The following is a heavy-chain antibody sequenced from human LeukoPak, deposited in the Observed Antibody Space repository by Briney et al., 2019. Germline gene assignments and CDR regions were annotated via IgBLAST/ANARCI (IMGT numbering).Heavy chain of an antibody. J-gene: IGHJ6*03. D-gene: IGHD1-26*01. Sequence: PGGSLRLSCAASGFTFSSYWMSWVRQAPGKGLEWVANIKQDGSKKYYVDSVKGRFTISRDNAKNSLYLQMNSLRAEDTAVYYCARDPYSGSYGNYYYYFMDVWGKGTTVTISS. V-gene: IGHV3-7*01. CDR1: GFTFSSYW. CDR2: IKQDGSKK. CDR3: ARDPYSGSYGNYYYYFMDV.